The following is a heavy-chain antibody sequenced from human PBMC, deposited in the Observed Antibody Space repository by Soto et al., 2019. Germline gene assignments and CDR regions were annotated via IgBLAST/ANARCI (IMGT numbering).Heavy chain of an antibody. CDR2: VYNSGST. J-gene: IGHJ4*02. CDR3: ARYRREAVAGYTLDN. CDR1: GGSVSSGNYY. V-gene: IGHV4-61*01. D-gene: IGHD6-13*01. Sequence: PSETLSLTCTVSGGSVSSGNYYWNWIRQPPGKGLEWIGYVYNSGSTNYNPSLKSRVTISEDTSKSQFSLKVNSMTAADTAVYYCARYRREAVAGYTLDNWGQGSLVTVSS.